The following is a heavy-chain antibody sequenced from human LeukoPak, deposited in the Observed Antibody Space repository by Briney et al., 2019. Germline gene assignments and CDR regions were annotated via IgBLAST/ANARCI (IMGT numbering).Heavy chain of an antibody. Sequence: ASVKVSCKASGYTFTGYYMHWVRQAPGQGLEWMGWINPNSGGTNYGQKFQGRVTMTRDTSISTAYMELRRLRSDDTAVYYCARGYYGSGSYYNLDVWGQGTTVTVSS. D-gene: IGHD3-10*01. CDR1: GYTFTGYY. V-gene: IGHV1-2*02. CDR2: INPNSGGT. J-gene: IGHJ6*02. CDR3: ARGYYGSGSYYNLDV.